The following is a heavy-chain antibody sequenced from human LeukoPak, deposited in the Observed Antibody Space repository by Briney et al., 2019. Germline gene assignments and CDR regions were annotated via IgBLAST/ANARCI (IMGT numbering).Heavy chain of an antibody. V-gene: IGHV3-23*01. CDR3: AKDRSLKSVLGVFNY. J-gene: IGHJ4*02. Sequence: GGSLRLSCAASGFTFSSYAMSWVRQAPGKGLEWVSAISGSDGSTDYADSVKGRFTIFRNNSKNTPYMQMNSLRAEKTAVYYCAKDRSLKSVLGVFNYWGQGTLVTVSS. CDR2: ISGSDGST. D-gene: IGHD3-16*01. CDR1: GFTFSSYA.